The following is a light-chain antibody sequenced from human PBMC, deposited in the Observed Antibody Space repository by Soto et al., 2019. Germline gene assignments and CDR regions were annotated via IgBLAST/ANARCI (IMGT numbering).Light chain of an antibody. CDR3: QQRSNWPIT. Sequence: EKVMTQSPATLSVSPGERATLSCRASQSVGSNLAWYQQKPGQAPRLLIYGASTRATGIPAKFSGSGSGTDFTLTISSLEPEDFAVYYCQQRSNWPITFGQGTRLEIK. J-gene: IGKJ5*01. CDR2: GAS. V-gene: IGKV3-15*01. CDR1: QSVGSN.